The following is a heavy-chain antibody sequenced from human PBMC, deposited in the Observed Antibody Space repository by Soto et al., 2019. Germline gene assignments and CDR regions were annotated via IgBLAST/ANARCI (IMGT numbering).Heavy chain of an antibody. CDR1: GGTFSSYI. CDR3: ARFPQTAIVGAAYFDY. Sequence: QIQLVQSGAEVKMPGSSVKVSCKASGGTFSSYIMSWVRQAPGQGVEWMGRIIPILGIANYAQKFQGRVTITADKSTSTAYMELSSLRSEDTAVYYCARFPQTAIVGAAYFDYWGQGTLVTVSS. CDR2: IIPILGIA. V-gene: IGHV1-69*02. D-gene: IGHD1-26*01. J-gene: IGHJ4*02.